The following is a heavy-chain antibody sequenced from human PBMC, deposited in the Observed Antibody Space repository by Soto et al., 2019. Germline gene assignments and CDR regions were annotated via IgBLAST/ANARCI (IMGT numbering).Heavy chain of an antibody. CDR2: INHSGSP. J-gene: IGHJ4*02. D-gene: IGHD2-15*01. Sequence: QVQLQQWGAGLLKPSETLSLTCAVYGGSFSGYYWSWIRQPPGKGLEWIGEINHSGSPNYNPSLKSRVTISVDTSKNQFSLKLSSVTAADTAVYYCATYSCSGGSCPTGRFDYWGQGTLVTVSS. CDR1: GGSFSGYY. V-gene: IGHV4-34*01. CDR3: ATYSCSGGSCPTGRFDY.